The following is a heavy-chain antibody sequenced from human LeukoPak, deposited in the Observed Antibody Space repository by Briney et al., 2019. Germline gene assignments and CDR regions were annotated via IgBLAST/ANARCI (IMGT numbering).Heavy chain of an antibody. V-gene: IGHV4-39*07. D-gene: IGHD2-21*02. Sequence: SETLSLTCTVSGGSISSSSYYWGWIRQPPGKGLEWIGEINHSGSTNYNPSLKSRVTISVDTSKNQFSLKLSSVTAADTAVYYCARRFVVVTATSNFDYWGQGTLVTVSS. CDR1: GGSISSSSYY. J-gene: IGHJ4*02. CDR3: ARRFVVVTATSNFDY. CDR2: INHSGST.